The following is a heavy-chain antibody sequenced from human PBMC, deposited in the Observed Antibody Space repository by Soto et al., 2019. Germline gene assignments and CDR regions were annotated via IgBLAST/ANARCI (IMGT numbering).Heavy chain of an antibody. D-gene: IGHD2-2*03. V-gene: IGHV3-64D*08. Sequence: GGSLRLSCSASGFTFSSYAMHWVRQAPGKGLEYVSAISSNGGSTYYADSVKGRFTISRDNSKNTLYLQMSSLRAEDTAVYYCVKDRVNSAALIGYFDFEHWGQGTRVTVSS. CDR3: VKDRVNSAALIGYFDFEH. J-gene: IGHJ4*02. CDR1: GFTFSSYA. CDR2: ISSNGGST.